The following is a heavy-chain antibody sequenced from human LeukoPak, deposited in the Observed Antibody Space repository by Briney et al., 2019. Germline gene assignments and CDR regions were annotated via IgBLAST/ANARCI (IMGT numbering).Heavy chain of an antibody. V-gene: IGHV3-23*01. D-gene: IGHD5-12*01. CDR2: ISGSGGST. CDR1: GFTVSSNY. Sequence: GGSLRLSCAASGFTVSSNYMSWVRQAPGKGLEWVSAISGSGGSTYYADSVKGRFTISRDNSKNTLYLQMNSLRAEDTAVYYCAKGLRGYSGYDNYFDYWGQGTLVTVSS. CDR3: AKGLRGYSGYDNYFDY. J-gene: IGHJ4*02.